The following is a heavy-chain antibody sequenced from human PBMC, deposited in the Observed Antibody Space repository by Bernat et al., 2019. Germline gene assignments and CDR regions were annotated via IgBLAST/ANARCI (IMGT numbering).Heavy chain of an antibody. CDR3: AKDLNESDCTNGVCDYYYYGMDV. Sequence: EVQLVESGGGVVQPGGSLRLSCAASGFTFDDYAMHWVRQAPGKGLDWVSLISRDGGSTYYADSVKSRFTIYRDNSKNALYMQMNSLRTEDNALYYCAKDLNESDCTNGVCDYYYYGMDVWGEGTTVTVSS. J-gene: IGHJ6*04. V-gene: IGHV3-43*02. CDR2: ISRDGGST. D-gene: IGHD2-8*01. CDR1: GFTFDDYA.